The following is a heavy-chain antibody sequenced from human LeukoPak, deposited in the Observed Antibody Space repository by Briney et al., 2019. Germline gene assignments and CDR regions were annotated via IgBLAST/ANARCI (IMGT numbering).Heavy chain of an antibody. CDR3: ARGRGVWGSYRYTWFDY. D-gene: IGHD3-16*02. CDR1: GGSFSGYY. CDR2: INHSGST. J-gene: IGHJ4*02. Sequence: SETLSLTCAVYGGSFSGYYWSWIRQPPGKGLEWIGEINHSGSTNYNPSLKSRVTISVDTSKNQFSLKLSSVTAADTAVYYCARGRGVWGSYRYTWFDYWGQGTLVTVSS. V-gene: IGHV4-34*01.